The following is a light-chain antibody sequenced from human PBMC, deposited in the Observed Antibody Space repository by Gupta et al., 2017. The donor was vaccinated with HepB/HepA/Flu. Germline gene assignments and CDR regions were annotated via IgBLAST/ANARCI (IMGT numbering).Light chain of an antibody. J-gene: IGKJ1*01. CDR2: DAS. V-gene: IGKV3-20*01. CDR3: QQYGSSPQT. CDR1: QSVSSSH. Sequence: ELVLTQSPAALSLSPGERATLTCRASQSVSSSHLAWYKQKPGQAPSLLIYDASSRATGIPDRFSGSGSGTDFTLTISRLEPEDFAVYYCQQYGSSPQTFGQGTKVEI.